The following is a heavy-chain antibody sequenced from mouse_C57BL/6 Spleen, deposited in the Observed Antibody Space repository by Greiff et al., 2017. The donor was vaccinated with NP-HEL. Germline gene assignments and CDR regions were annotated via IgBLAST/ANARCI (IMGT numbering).Heavy chain of an antibody. Sequence: VQLQQSGAELARPGASVKLSCKASGYTFTSYGISWVKQRTGQGLEWIGEIYPRSGNTYYNEKFKDKATLTADKSSSTAYMELRSLTSEDSAVYFCARKGVYDGYYDYAMDYWGQGTSVTVSS. CDR1: GYTFTSYG. D-gene: IGHD2-3*01. V-gene: IGHV1-81*01. CDR2: IYPRSGNT. CDR3: ARKGVYDGYYDYAMDY. J-gene: IGHJ4*01.